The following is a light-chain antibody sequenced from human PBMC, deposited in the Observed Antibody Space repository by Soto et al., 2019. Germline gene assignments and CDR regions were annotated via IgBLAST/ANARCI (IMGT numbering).Light chain of an antibody. CDR2: EGS. J-gene: IGLJ1*01. V-gene: IGLV2-23*01. CDR3: CSYAGSSTYV. CDR1: NSDVGSYNL. Sequence: QSVLTQPASVSGSPGQSITISCTGTNSDVGSYNLVSWYQQHPGKAPILMIYEGSKRPSGVSNRFSGSKSGNTASLTISGLQAEDEADYYCCSYAGSSTYVFGTGTKVTVL.